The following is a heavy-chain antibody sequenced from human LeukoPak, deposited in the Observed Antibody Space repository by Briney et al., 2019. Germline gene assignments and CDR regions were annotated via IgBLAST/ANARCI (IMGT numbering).Heavy chain of an antibody. CDR2: IYHRGNT. V-gene: IGHV4-39*07. J-gene: IGHJ5*02. D-gene: IGHD6-6*01. CDR3: VRDTRLTARGNWFDP. CDR1: GGSVSINNYY. Sequence: SETLSLTCTVSGGSVSINNYYWGWIRQPPGKGLEWIGSIYHRGNTYYTPSLKSRVTITVDTSKNQFSLNLRSVTAADTAVYYCVRDTRLTARGNWFDPWGQGTLVTVSS.